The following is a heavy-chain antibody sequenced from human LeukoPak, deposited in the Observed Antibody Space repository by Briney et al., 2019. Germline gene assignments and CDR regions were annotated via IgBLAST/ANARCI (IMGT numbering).Heavy chain of an antibody. V-gene: IGHV3-9*01. D-gene: IGHD1-26*01. CDR3: AKDISYSGSYYYFDY. J-gene: IGHJ4*02. CDR1: GLTFDDYA. Sequence: GRSLRLSCAASGLTFDDYAMHWVRQAPGKGLEWVSGISWNSGSIGYADSVKGRFTISRDNAKNSLYLQMNSLRAEDTALYYCAKDISYSGSYYYFDYWGQGTLVTVSS. CDR2: ISWNSGSI.